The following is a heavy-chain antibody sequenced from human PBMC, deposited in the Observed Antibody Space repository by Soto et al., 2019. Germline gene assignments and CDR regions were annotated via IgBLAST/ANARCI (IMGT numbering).Heavy chain of an antibody. Sequence: GGSLRLSCAASGFTFSSYAMNWVRQTPGKGLEWVSSISGTGNYKYYADSVKGRFTISRDNARKSLSLQMNSLRAEDTAVYYCVTSTLGGYYYGMDVWGQGTTVTVSS. J-gene: IGHJ6*02. V-gene: IGHV3-21*01. CDR2: ISGTGNYK. CDR3: VTSTLGGYYYGMDV. CDR1: GFTFSSYA.